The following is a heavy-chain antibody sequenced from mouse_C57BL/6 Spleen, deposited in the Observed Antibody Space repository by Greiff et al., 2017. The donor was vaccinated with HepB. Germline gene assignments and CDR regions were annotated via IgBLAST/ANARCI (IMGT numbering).Heavy chain of an antibody. CDR3: ANYYGRDAMDY. V-gene: IGHV1-81*01. Sequence: QVQLQHSGAELARPGASVKLSCKASGYTFTSYGISWVKQRTGQGLEWIGEIYPRSGNTYYNEKFKGKATLTADKSSSTAYMELRSLTSEDSAVYFCANYYGRDAMDYWGQGTSVTVSS. CDR2: IYPRSGNT. J-gene: IGHJ4*01. D-gene: IGHD1-1*01. CDR1: GYTFTSYG.